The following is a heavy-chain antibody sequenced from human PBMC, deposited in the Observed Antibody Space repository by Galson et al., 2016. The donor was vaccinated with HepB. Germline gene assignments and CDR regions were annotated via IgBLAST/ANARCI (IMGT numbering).Heavy chain of an antibody. D-gene: IGHD3-16*01. CDR3: ARRGPSGIHEYYFDY. J-gene: IGHJ4*02. CDR2: IYSSGST. CDR1: GDSISRSRYY. Sequence: SETLSLTCTVSGDSISRSRYYWGWIRQPPGKGLEWIGSIYSSGSTYYNPSLKSRVTISVDRSTNHFSLRLSSVTAADTAVYYCARRGPSGIHEYYFDYWGQGTLVTVSS. V-gene: IGHV4-39*02.